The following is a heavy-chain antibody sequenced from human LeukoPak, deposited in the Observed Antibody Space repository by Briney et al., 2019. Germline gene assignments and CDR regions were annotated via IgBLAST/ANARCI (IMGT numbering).Heavy chain of an antibody. CDR2: ISTDGRDI. D-gene: IGHD6-19*01. CDR1: GFTFSRYP. J-gene: IGHJ4*02. V-gene: IGHV3-30*04. CDR3: ARDFSGWFDY. Sequence: GGSLRLSCAASGFTFSRYPMHWVRQAPGKGLEWVTVISTDGRDIKYAASVKGRFTISRDSSKNTLSLQMNSLRAEDTAVYYCARDFSGWFDYWGQGTLVTVSS.